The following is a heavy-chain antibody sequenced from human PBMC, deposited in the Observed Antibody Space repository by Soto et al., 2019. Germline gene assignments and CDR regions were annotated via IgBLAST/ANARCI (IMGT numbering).Heavy chain of an antibody. CDR1: GGSFSGYY. CDR2: IYYSGST. V-gene: IGHV4-59*08. Sequence: SETLSLTCAVYGGSFSGYYWSWIRQPPGKGLEWIGYIYYSGSTNYNPSLKSRVTISVDTSKNQFSLKLSSVTAADTAVYYCARTEPSSSWYYYYWGQGTLVTVSS. J-gene: IGHJ4*02. D-gene: IGHD6-13*01. CDR3: ARTEPSSSWYYYY.